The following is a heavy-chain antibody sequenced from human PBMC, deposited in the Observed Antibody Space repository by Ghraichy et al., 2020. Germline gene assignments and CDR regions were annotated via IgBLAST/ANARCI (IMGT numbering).Heavy chain of an antibody. CDR2: ISSGSSYI. D-gene: IGHD5-24*01. CDR1: GFTFSSYG. Sequence: GGSLRLSCAASGFTFSSYGMNWVRQAPGKGLEWVSSISSGSSYIYYADSVKGRFTISRDNAKNSLSLQMNSLRVEDTAVYYCARQITRDGYNYGLSSSDYWGQGTLVTVSS. V-gene: IGHV3-21*01. CDR3: ARQITRDGYNYGLSSSDY. J-gene: IGHJ4*02.